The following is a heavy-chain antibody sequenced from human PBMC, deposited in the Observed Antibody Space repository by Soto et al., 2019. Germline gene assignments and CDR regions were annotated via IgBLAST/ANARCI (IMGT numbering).Heavy chain of an antibody. CDR2: ISYNGFNK. CDR1: GFTFSGYS. J-gene: IGHJ3*01. V-gene: IGHV3-30-3*01. Sequence: QVQLVESGGGVVQPGRSLRLSCAASGFTFSGYSIDWVRQAPGKGLEWVACISYNGFNKYYADSVKGRFTISRDNSKDTLYLHINSLRPDDTAAYYCAREYDAIDVWGQGTMVTVSS. CDR3: AREYDAIDV.